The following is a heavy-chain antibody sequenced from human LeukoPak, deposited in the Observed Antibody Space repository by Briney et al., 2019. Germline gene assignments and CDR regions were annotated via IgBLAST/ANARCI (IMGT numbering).Heavy chain of an antibody. J-gene: IGHJ5*02. CDR2: IYTSGST. Sequence: SETLSLTCAVYGGSFSGYYWSWIRQPAGKGLEWIGRIYTSGSTNYNPSLKSRVTMSVDTSKNQFSLKLSSVTAADTAVYYCARDLYYDFWSGTPIGWFDPWGQGTLVTVSS. CDR3: ARDLYYDFWSGTPIGWFDP. V-gene: IGHV4-4*07. CDR1: GGSFSGYY. D-gene: IGHD3-3*01.